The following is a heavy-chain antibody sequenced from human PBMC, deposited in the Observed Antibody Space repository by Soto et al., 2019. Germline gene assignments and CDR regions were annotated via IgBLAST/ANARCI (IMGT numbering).Heavy chain of an antibody. CDR1: GGSISSGDYY. Sequence: SETLSLTCTVSGGSISSGDYYWSWIRQPPGKGLEWIGYIYYSGSTYYNPSLKSRVTISVDTSKNQFSLKLSSVTAADTAVYYCARDNRFLEWPRFDPWGQGTLVTVSS. D-gene: IGHD3-3*01. CDR2: IYYSGST. J-gene: IGHJ5*02. CDR3: ARDNRFLEWPRFDP. V-gene: IGHV4-30-4*01.